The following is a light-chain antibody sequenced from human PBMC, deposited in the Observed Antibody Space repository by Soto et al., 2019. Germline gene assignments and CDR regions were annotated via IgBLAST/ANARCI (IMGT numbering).Light chain of an antibody. CDR2: SAS. J-gene: IGKJ1*01. Sequence: IVMVQSPAPLSVSPGESVILSCRASQNIDTKLAWYRQRPGQAPRLLIYSASIRATGIPARFSGSGSGTEFTLTICGLQSEDFAVYYCQQYKEWRTFGQGTNVDI. CDR3: QQYKEWRT. V-gene: IGKV3-15*01. CDR1: QNIDTK.